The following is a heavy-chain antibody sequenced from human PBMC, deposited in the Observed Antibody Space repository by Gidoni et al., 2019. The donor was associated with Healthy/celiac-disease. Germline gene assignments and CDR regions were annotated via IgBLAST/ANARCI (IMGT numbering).Heavy chain of an antibody. V-gene: IGHV4-59*08. Sequence: QVQLQESGPGLVKPSETLSLTCTVPVASICSYYWSWIRQPPGKGLEWIGYIYYSGSTNYNPSLKSRVTISVDTSKNQFSLKLSSVTAADTAVYYCARHNRGFIAAAAFDYWGQGTLVTVSS. J-gene: IGHJ4*02. CDR3: ARHNRGFIAAAAFDY. CDR1: VASICSYY. D-gene: IGHD6-13*01. CDR2: IYYSGST.